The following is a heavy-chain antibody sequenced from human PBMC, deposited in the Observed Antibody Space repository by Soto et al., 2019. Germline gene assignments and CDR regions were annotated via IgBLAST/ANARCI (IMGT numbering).Heavy chain of an antibody. CDR3: AASIFYYGMDV. V-gene: IGHV5-51*01. CDR1: GYTFTNYC. Sequence: GESLKISCKSSGYTFTNYCIGWVLQMPGKGLEWMGIIYPGDSDTKYNPSFQGQVTISADKSITTTYLQWGSLKASDTAIYYCAASIFYYGMDVWGQGTTVTVSS. J-gene: IGHJ6*02. CDR2: IYPGDSDT.